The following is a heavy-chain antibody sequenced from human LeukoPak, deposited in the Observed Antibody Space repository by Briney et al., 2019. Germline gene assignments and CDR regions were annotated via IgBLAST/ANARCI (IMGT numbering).Heavy chain of an antibody. CDR3: AKDYSSGWNIDY. CDR1: GFTFDDYA. Sequence: PGGSLRLSCAASGFTFDDYAMHWVRQAPGKGLEWVSGISWNSGSIGYADSVKGRSTISRDNAKNSLYLQMNSLRAEDTAVYYCAKDYSSGWNIDYWGQGTLVTVSS. CDR2: ISWNSGSI. D-gene: IGHD6-19*01. J-gene: IGHJ4*02. V-gene: IGHV3-9*01.